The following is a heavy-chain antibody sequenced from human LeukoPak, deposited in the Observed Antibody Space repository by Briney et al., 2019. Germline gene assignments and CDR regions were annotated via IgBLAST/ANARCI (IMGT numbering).Heavy chain of an antibody. CDR2: INHSGST. Sequence: SETLSLTCAVYGGSFSGYYWTYIRQPPGKGLEWIGEINHSGSTNYNPSLKSRVTISVDTSKNQFSLKLSSVTAADTAVYYCARKVNVYYYFDYWGQGTLVTVSS. J-gene: IGHJ4*02. V-gene: IGHV4-34*01. CDR3: ARKVNVYYYFDY. CDR1: GGSFSGYY. D-gene: IGHD3-10*01.